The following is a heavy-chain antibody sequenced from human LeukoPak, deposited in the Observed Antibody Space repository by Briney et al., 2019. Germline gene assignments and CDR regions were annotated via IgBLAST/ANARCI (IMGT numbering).Heavy chain of an antibody. CDR2: IKQDGSEK. V-gene: IGHV3-7*03. D-gene: IGHD3-10*01. CDR3: AKGKAGSVNYAMDV. J-gene: IGHJ6*02. Sequence: GGSLRLSCAASGFTFSTYWMNWVRQAPGKGLEWVANIKQDGSEKYYVDSVKGRFTISRDNAKNSLYLQVNSLRAEDTAMYYCAKGKAGSVNYAMDVWGQGTTVIVSS. CDR1: GFTFSTYW.